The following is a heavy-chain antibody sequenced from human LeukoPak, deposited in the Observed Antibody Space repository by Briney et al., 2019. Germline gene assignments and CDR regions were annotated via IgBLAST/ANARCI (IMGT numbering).Heavy chain of an antibody. V-gene: IGHV3-7*01. CDR1: GFMFSNYW. D-gene: IGHD7-27*01. J-gene: IGHJ3*01. CDR3: ASEINWGFGAFDV. Sequence: PGGSLRLSCAGSGFMFSNYWMTWVRQAPGKGLEWVANIKEDGSEKHYVDSLKGRFTISRDNAKNSVYLQMNRLRAEDTAVYYCASEINWGFGAFDVWGQGTMVTVSS. CDR2: IKEDGSEK.